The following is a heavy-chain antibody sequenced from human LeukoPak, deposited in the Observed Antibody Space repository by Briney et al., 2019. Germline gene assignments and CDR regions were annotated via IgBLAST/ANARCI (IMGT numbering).Heavy chain of an antibody. J-gene: IGHJ4*02. V-gene: IGHV3-23*01. CDR1: GFTFSSYG. CDR3: GKDWARVIRYSGY. Sequence: GGSLTLSCAGSGFTFSSYGMMWLRQAQGLGLEGGAPVRSRRGRTYYAESMKGRFTISRDKSKNTLYLQMNSLRAEDPAVYFCGKDWARVIRYSGYWGQGTLVTVSS. D-gene: IGHD3-9*01. CDR2: VRSRRGRT.